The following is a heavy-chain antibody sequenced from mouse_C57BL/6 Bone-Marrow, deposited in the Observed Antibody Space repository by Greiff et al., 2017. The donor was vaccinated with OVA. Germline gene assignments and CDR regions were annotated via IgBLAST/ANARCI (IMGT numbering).Heavy chain of an antibody. CDR3: ARRDDYDDKNYFDD. Sequence: VKLVESGAELVKPGASVKMSCTASGYTFTTYPIEWMKQNHGKSLEWIGNFNPYNDDTKYNEKFKGKATLTVEKSSSTVYLELSRLTSDDSAVYYCARRDDYDDKNYFDDWGQGTTLTVS. D-gene: IGHD2-4*01. V-gene: IGHV1-47*01. CDR2: FNPYNDDT. J-gene: IGHJ2*01. CDR1: GYTFTTYP.